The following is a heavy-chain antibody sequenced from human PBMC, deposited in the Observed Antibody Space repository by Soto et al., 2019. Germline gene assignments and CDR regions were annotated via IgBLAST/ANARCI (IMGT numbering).Heavy chain of an antibody. D-gene: IGHD2-15*01. CDR1: GFTFSSYW. Sequence: GGSLRLSCAASGFTFSSYWMSWVRQAPGKGLEWVANIKQDGSDKFYVDSVKGRFTISRDNAKNSLYLQMNSMRAEDKAIYYCARPLGYCSGGSCYPFDYWGQGILVTVSS. CDR2: IKQDGSDK. V-gene: IGHV3-7*01. CDR3: ARPLGYCSGGSCYPFDY. J-gene: IGHJ4*02.